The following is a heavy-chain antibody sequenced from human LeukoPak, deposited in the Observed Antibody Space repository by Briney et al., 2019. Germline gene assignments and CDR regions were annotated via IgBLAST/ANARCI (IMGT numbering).Heavy chain of an antibody. V-gene: IGHV4-59*11. CDR2: IYYSGST. J-gene: IGHJ6*03. D-gene: IGHD6-6*01. Sequence: SETLSLTCTVSGGSISGHYWSCIRQSPGKGLEWVVFIYYSGSTNYNTSLKSRVTISLDTSKNQISLKLSPETAADTAVYYCAKALRRDNSSSDYYYYYMDVWGKGTTVTVSS. CDR3: AKALRRDNSSSDYYYYYMDV. CDR1: GGSISGHY.